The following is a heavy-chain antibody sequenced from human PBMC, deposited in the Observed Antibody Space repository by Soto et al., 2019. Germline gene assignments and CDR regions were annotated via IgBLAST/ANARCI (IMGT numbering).Heavy chain of an antibody. CDR1: GGSISSYY. Sequence: QVQLQESGPGLVKPSETLSLTCTVSGGSISSYYWSWIRQPPGKGLEWIGYIYYSGSTNYNPSLKSRVTISVDTSKNQFSQKLSSVTAADTAVYYCARNPCGGSGGSCYSGGYYYYYNGMDVWGQGTTVTVSS. V-gene: IGHV4-59*01. CDR2: IYYSGST. D-gene: IGHD2-15*01. J-gene: IGHJ6*02. CDR3: ARNPCGGSGGSCYSGGYYYYYNGMDV.